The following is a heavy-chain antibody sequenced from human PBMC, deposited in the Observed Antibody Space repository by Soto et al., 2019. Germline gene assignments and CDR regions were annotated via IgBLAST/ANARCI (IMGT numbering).Heavy chain of an antibody. V-gene: IGHV1-2*02. CDR2: IGPESGAT. Sequence: GASVKVSCKTSGYSFTGHYIHWVRQAPHQGPEWMGEIGPESGATRYAQKFQGRVTMTMDTSITTVYMELKNLSPDDTAVYYCGRGRSGQIVIFYWGQGTPVTVSS. CDR1: GYSFTGHY. D-gene: IGHD1-26*01. CDR3: GRGRSGQIVIFY. J-gene: IGHJ4*02.